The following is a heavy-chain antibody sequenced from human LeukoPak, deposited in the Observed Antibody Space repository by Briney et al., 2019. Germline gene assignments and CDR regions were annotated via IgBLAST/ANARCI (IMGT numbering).Heavy chain of an antibody. CDR1: GFTFQNYG. D-gene: IGHD4/OR15-4a*01. Sequence: GGSLSLSCAASGFTFQNYGMHWVGQVPGNGLVWVAVIWNDGRNEHYEDSVKGRFTISRDNSKNTLYLQMKSLRSEDTAVYYCSKGRTNDYGEPYTFDIWGQGTMVIVSS. CDR3: SKGRTNDYGEPYTFDI. CDR2: IWNDGRNE. J-gene: IGHJ3*02. V-gene: IGHV3-33*03.